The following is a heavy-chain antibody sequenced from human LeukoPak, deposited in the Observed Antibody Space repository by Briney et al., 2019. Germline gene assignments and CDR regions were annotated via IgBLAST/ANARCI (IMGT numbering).Heavy chain of an antibody. CDR3: ARVYGSGSYYNH. J-gene: IGHJ5*02. CDR1: GYTFTGYF. CDR2: INPNSGGT. V-gene: IGHV1-2*02. D-gene: IGHD3-10*01. Sequence: ASVKVSCKASGYTFTGYFMHWVRQAPGQGLEWMGWINPNSGGTVYAQKIQGRVTMTRDTSITTAYMDLSSLRSDDTAVYYCARVYGSGSYYNHWGQGTLVTVSS.